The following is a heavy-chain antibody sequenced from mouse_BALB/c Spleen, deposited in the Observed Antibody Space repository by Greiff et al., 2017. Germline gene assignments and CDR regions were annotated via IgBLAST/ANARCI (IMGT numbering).Heavy chain of an antibody. V-gene: IGHV14-3*02. Sequence: VQLQQSGAELVKPGASVKLSCTASGFNIKDTYMHWVKQRPEQGLEWIGRIDPANGNTKYDPKFQGKATITADTSSNTAYLQLSSPTSEDSAVYYCAREGYYRYEAMDYWGQGTSVTVSS. D-gene: IGHD2-14*01. CDR3: AREGYYRYEAMDY. J-gene: IGHJ4*01. CDR1: GFNIKDTY. CDR2: IDPANGNT.